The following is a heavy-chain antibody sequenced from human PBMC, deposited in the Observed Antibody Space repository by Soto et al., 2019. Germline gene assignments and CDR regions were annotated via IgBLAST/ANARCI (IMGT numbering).Heavy chain of an antibody. CDR3: AKFIVGTGGSSGWPWFLDS. V-gene: IGHV3-23*01. J-gene: IGHJ4*02. CDR1: GFAFSSYA. CDR2: LSGTGGTT. D-gene: IGHD6-25*01. Sequence: EVQLLESGGGLVQPGGSLRLSCAASGFAFSSYAMTWVRQAPGKGLEWVSALSGTGGTTYSADSVRGRFTIARDNSKNTLYLQMIGLSPEDSAIYCCAKFIVGTGGSSGWPWFLDSWGQGTLVTVSS.